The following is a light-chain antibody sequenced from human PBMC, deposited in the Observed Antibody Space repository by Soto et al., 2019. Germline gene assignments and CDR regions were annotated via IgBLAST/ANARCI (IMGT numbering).Light chain of an antibody. V-gene: IGKV1-5*03. Sequence: DIQMTQSPSTLSASVGDRVAITCRASRSISIWLAWYQQKPGKAPKLLMYKGSSLESVIPSRFSGSGHGTEFTLTISSLQPDDFATYYCQQYNDYSWTFGQGTKVEIK. J-gene: IGKJ1*01. CDR2: KGS. CDR3: QQYNDYSWT. CDR1: RSISIW.